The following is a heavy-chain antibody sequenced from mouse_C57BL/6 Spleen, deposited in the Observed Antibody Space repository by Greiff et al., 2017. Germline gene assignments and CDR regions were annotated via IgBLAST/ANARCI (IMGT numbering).Heavy chain of an antibody. V-gene: IGHV1-64*01. Sequence: VQLQQPGAELVKPGASVKLSCKASGYTFTSYWMHWVKQRPGQGLEWIGMIHPNSGSTNYNEKFKSKATLPVDKSSSTAYMQLSSLTSEDSAVYYCARSYGNWYFDVWGTGTTVTVSS. J-gene: IGHJ1*03. CDR3: ARSYGNWYFDV. D-gene: IGHD2-1*01. CDR1: GYTFTSYW. CDR2: IHPNSGST.